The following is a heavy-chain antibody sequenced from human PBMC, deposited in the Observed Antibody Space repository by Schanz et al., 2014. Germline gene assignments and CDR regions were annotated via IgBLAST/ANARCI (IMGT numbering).Heavy chain of an antibody. CDR1: GFTFSSYS. V-gene: IGHV3-48*02. J-gene: IGHJ4*02. CDR3: AKVREWWPYYFDY. CDR2: ISSSSSTI. D-gene: IGHD2-15*01. Sequence: EVQLVESGGGLVQPGGSLRLSCAASGFTFSSYSMNWVRQAPGKGLEWVSYISSSSSTIYYADSVKGRFTISRDNAKNSLYLQMNSLRDEDTAVYYCAKVREWWPYYFDYWGQGTLVTVSS.